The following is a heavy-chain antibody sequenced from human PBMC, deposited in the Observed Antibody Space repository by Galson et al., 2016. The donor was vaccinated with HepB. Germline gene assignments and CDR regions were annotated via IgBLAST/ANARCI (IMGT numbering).Heavy chain of an antibody. V-gene: IGHV3-23*01. Sequence: SLRLSCAASGFTFSRYAMSWVRQAPGKGLEWVSVISGSGDRRYYADSVKGRFIISRDNSKNTVYLQMNSLRVEDTAVYYCAKDLDIVVVPSAIGYWGQGTLVTVSS. J-gene: IGHJ4*02. D-gene: IGHD2-2*01. CDR3: AKDLDIVVVPSAIGY. CDR2: ISGSGDRR. CDR1: GFTFSRYA.